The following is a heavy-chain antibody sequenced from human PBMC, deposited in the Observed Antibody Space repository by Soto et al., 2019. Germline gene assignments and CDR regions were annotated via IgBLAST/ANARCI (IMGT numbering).Heavy chain of an antibody. J-gene: IGHJ4*02. CDR3: ARDRRFLEWLDY. V-gene: IGHV3-33*01. CDR2: IWYDGSNK. Sequence: QMHLVESGGGVVQPGRSLTLSCVASGFTFTSYGIHWVRQAPGKGLEWVAVIWYDGSNKYYGDSVKGRFSISRDNSKNPVSLQMNRLRAADTAVYYCARDRRFLEWLDYWGQGTLVSVSS. CDR1: GFTFTSYG. D-gene: IGHD3-3*01.